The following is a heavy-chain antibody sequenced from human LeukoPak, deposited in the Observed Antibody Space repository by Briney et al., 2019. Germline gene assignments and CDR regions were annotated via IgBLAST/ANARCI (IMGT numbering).Heavy chain of an antibody. J-gene: IGHJ5*02. D-gene: IGHD6-19*01. CDR1: GYTFTSYG. CDR3: ARAGPVYSSGWYNPEGSWFDP. CDR2: INPNSGGT. V-gene: IGHV1-2*02. Sequence: ASVKVSCKASGYTFTSYGISWVRQAPGQGLEWMGWINPNSGGTNYAQKFQGRVTMTRDTSISTAYMELSRLRSDDTAVYYCARAGPVYSSGWYNPEGSWFDPWGQGTLVTVSS.